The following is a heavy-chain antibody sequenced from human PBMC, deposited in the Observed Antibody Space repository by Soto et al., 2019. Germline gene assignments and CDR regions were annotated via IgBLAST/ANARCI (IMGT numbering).Heavy chain of an antibody. V-gene: IGHV3-64*01. CDR1: GFTFSSYA. Sequence: EVQLVESGGGLVQPGGSLRLSCAASGFTFSSYAMHWVRQAPGKGLEYVSAISSNGGSTYYANSVKGRFTISRDNSKNTLYLQMGSLRAEDMAVYYCARESGWESPLDYWGQGTLVTVSS. J-gene: IGHJ4*02. CDR3: ARESGWESPLDY. D-gene: IGHD1-26*01. CDR2: ISSNGGST.